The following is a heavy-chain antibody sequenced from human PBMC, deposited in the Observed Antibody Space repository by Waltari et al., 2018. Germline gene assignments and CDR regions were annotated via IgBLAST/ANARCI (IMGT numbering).Heavy chain of an antibody. V-gene: IGHV1-24*01. D-gene: IGHD2-2*01. CDR1: GYTLTELS. CDR2: FDPEDGET. J-gene: IGHJ4*02. CDR3: ATRYRYCSSTSCWGFDY. Sequence: QVQLVQSGAEVKKPGASVKVSCKVSGYTLTELSMHWVRQAPGKGLVWMGGFDPEDGETIYAQKFQGRVTMTEDTSTDTAYMELSSLRSEDTAVYYCATRYRYCSSTSCWGFDYWGQGTLVTVSS.